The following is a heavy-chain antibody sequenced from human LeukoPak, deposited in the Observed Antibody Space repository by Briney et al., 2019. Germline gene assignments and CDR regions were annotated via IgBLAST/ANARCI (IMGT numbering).Heavy chain of an antibody. CDR1: GGSISSGGYY. CDR3: ARGRGWYGSGSYLAY. Sequence: PSETLSLTCTVSGGSISSGGYYWSWIRQHPGKGLEWIGYIYYSGSTYYNPSLKSRVTIAVDTSMNQFSLRRRSVTAADAAVHSCARGRGWYGSGSYLAYSGPGTPVTVSS. V-gene: IGHV4-31*03. CDR2: IYYSGST. J-gene: IGHJ4*02. D-gene: IGHD3-10*01.